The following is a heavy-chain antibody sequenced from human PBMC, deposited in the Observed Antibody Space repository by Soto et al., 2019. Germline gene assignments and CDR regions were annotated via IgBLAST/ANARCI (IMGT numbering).Heavy chain of an antibody. V-gene: IGHV3-30*18. CDR3: AKSGSTYYSDSSGYTTLDS. D-gene: IGHD3-22*01. Sequence: PGGSLRLSCAASGFTFSNYILHWVRQAPGKGLEWVAMILHDGNNKYYADSVKGRFTISRGNSKNTLYLQMNSLRAEDTAVYYCAKSGSTYYSDSSGYTTLDSWGQGTQVTVSS. CDR1: GFTFSNYI. J-gene: IGHJ4*02. CDR2: ILHDGNNK.